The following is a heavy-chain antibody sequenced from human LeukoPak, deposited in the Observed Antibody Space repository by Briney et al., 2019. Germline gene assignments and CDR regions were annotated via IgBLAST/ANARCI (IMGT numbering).Heavy chain of an antibody. CDR2: IWYDGSNK. Sequence: GGSLRLSCAASGFTFSSYGMHWVRQAPGKGLEWVAVIWYDGSNKYYADSVKGRFTISRDNSKNTLYLQMNSLRAEDTAVYYCASTAMVRGAYFDYWSQGTLVTVSS. CDR3: ASTAMVRGAYFDY. D-gene: IGHD3-10*01. CDR1: GFTFSSYG. V-gene: IGHV3-33*01. J-gene: IGHJ4*02.